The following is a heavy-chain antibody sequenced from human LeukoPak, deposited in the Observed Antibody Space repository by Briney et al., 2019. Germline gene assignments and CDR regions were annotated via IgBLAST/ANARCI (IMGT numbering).Heavy chain of an antibody. V-gene: IGHV4-34*01. CDR1: GGSFSGYY. D-gene: IGHD1-26*01. CDR2: INHSGST. CDR3: ARYHLGIYARFGRYYFDY. J-gene: IGHJ4*02. Sequence: SETLSLTCAVYGGSFSGYYWSWIRQPPGKGLEWIGEINHSGSTNYNPSLKSRVTISVDTSKNQFSLKLSSVIAADTAVYYCARYHLGIYARFGRYYFDYWGQGTLVTVSS.